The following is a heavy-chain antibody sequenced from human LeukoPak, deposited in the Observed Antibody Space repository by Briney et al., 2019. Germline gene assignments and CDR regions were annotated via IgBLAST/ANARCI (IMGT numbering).Heavy chain of an antibody. CDR2: ISNNGGIK. V-gene: IGHV3-11*04. Sequence: GSLRLSCAASGFTFSDYYMSWIRQAPGKGLEWILHISNNGGIKYYADSVKGRFTISRDNAKNSLSLQMNSLRAEDTAVYFCARGDYFDSSGTFDYWGQGTLVTVFS. CDR3: ARGDYFDSSGTFDY. J-gene: IGHJ4*02. CDR1: GFTFSDYY. D-gene: IGHD3-22*01.